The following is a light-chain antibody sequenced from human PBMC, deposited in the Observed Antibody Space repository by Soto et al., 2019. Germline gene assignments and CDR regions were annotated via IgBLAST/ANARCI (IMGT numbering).Light chain of an antibody. CDR3: AAWDASLGGFYV. CDR2: INN. CDR1: RSSIGSNT. J-gene: IGLJ1*01. V-gene: IGLV1-44*01. Sequence: QSVLTQPPSASGTPGQRVTISCSGSRSSIGSNTVNWYQHLPGSAPKLLIYINNHRPSGVPDRFSASKAGASASLAISGLQSEDEGDYYCAAWDASLGGFYVFGSGTKGTVL.